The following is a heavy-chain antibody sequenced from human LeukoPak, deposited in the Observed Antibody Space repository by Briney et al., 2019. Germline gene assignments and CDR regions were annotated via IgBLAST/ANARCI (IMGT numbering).Heavy chain of an antibody. V-gene: IGHV3-48*01. J-gene: IGHJ4*02. Sequence: GGSLRLSCAASGFTFSSYEMHWVRQAPGKGLEWVSYISSSSSTIYYADSVKGRFTISRDNAKNSLYLQMNSLRAEDTAVYYCATSPEAGADYWGQGTLVTVSS. CDR3: ATSPEAGADY. D-gene: IGHD4-17*01. CDR1: GFTFSSYE. CDR2: ISSSSSTI.